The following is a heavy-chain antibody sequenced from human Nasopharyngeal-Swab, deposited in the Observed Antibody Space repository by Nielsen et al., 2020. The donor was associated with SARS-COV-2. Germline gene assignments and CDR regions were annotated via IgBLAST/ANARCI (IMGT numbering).Heavy chain of an antibody. Sequence: SETLSLTCTVSGDSVNSGSYYWSWIRQPAGEGLEWIGLIYTIWSTSYNPSLKSRVTISIDTSKNRFSLKLTSVTAADTAVYYCARGLTVTTFYYYYGMDVWGQGTTVTVSS. CDR1: GDSVNSGSYY. V-gene: IGHV4-61*02. D-gene: IGHD4-11*01. CDR3: ARGLTVTTFYYYYGMDV. J-gene: IGHJ6*02. CDR2: IYTIWST.